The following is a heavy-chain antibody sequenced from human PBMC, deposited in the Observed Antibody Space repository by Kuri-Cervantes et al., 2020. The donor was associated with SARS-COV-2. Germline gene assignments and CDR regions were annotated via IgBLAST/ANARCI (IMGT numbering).Heavy chain of an antibody. CDR2: VYHSGET. J-gene: IGHJ3*02. CDR1: GYSISSGYY. D-gene: IGHD2-15*01. Sequence: GSLRLSCTVSGYSISSGYYWGWIRQPPGKGLEWIGSVYHSGETYYNPSLNRRVSISIDASKNQFSLKLTSVTAADTAVYYCAREGGSRYHDAFDIWGQGTMVTVSS. CDR3: AREGGSRYHDAFDI. V-gene: IGHV4-38-2*02.